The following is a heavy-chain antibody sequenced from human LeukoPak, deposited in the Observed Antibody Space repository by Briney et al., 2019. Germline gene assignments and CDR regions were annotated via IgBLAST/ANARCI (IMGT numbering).Heavy chain of an antibody. CDR3: ARHRADCSGGSCPLAFDI. Sequence: SETLSLTCTVSGGSISSYYWSWIRQPPGKGLEWIGYIYYSGSTNYNPSLKSRVTISVDTSKNQFSLKLSSVTAADTAVYYCARHRADCSGGSCPLAFDIWGQGTMVTVSS. V-gene: IGHV4-59*08. CDR2: IYYSGST. J-gene: IGHJ3*02. CDR1: GGSISSYY. D-gene: IGHD2-15*01.